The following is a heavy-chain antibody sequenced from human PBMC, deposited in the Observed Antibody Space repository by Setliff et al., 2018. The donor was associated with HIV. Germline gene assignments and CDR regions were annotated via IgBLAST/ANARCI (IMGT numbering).Heavy chain of an antibody. J-gene: IGHJ5*02. CDR2: IYHSGST. Sequence: SETLSLTCAVSGYSISSGYYWGWIRQPPGKGLEWIGSIYHSGSTYYNPSLKSRVTISVDTSKNHFSLKVTSVTAADTAVYYCARGVNDFWSGYHGRWFDPWGQGTLVTVSS. CDR1: GYSISSGYY. CDR3: ARGVNDFWSGYHGRWFDP. V-gene: IGHV4-38-2*01. D-gene: IGHD3-3*01.